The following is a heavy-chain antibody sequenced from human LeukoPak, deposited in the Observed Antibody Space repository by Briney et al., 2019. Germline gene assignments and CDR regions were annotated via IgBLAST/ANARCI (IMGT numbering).Heavy chain of an antibody. V-gene: IGHV3-30*03. CDR2: VSYDGSNT. D-gene: IGHD3-3*01. Sequence: GGSLRLSCVAYGFTFNAYAMHWLRQSPGKGLEWVAAVSYDGSNTNYADSVRGRFTVSRDNSKNTVYLELQSLTTDDTAVFYCAGDWGDLLAFGPWGQGTLVIVSS. CDR3: AGDWGDLLAFGP. CDR1: GFTFNAYA. J-gene: IGHJ5*02.